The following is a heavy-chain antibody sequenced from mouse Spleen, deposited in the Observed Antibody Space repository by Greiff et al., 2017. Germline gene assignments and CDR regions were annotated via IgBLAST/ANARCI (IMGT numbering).Heavy chain of an antibody. CDR1: GFTFSDYG. CDR2: ISSGSSTI. J-gene: IGHJ2*01. V-gene: IGHV5-17*01. Sequence: EVQRVESGGGLVKPGGSLKLSCAASGFTFSDYGMHWVRQAPEKGLEWVAYISSGSSTIYYADTVKGRFTISRDNAKNTLFLQMTSLRSEDTAMYYCARPGDYGSIYYFDYWGQGTTLTVSS. CDR3: ARPGDYGSIYYFDY. D-gene: IGHD1-1*01.